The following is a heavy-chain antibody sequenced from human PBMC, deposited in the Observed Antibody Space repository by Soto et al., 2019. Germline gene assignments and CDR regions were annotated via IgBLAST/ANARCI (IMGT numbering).Heavy chain of an antibody. CDR2: IRSKAYGGTT. CDR3: TRVRYSSGWTRRVRVY. Sequence: GGSLRLSCTASGFTFGDYAMSWFRQAPGKGLEWVGFIRSKAYGGTTEYAASVKGRFTISRDDSKSIAYLQMNSLKTEDTAVYYCTRVRYSSGWTRRVRVYWGQGSLVIVSS. D-gene: IGHD6-19*01. J-gene: IGHJ4*02. CDR1: GFTFGDYA. V-gene: IGHV3-49*03.